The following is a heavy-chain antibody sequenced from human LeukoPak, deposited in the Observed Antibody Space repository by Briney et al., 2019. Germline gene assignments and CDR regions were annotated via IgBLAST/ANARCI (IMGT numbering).Heavy chain of an antibody. J-gene: IGHJ4*02. Sequence: SLTLSCAASGFTFDDYAMHWVRQPPGNGREWVACISWKSGTIGYADSVNSRFTISRDNAKNSLYLQMNSMRAEDTAVYYGARVFLRRVFEYWGQGTLVTVSS. CDR1: GFTFDDYA. D-gene: IGHD2/OR15-2a*01. CDR2: ISWKSGTI. CDR3: ARVFLRRVFEY. V-gene: IGHV3-9*01.